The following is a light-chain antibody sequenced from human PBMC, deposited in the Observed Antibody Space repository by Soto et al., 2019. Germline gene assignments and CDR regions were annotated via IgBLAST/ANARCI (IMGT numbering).Light chain of an antibody. CDR2: DVS. J-gene: IGLJ1*01. V-gene: IGLV2-14*01. CDR3: SSYTSSSTPFYV. Sequence: QSVLTQPASVSGSPGQSITISCTGTSSDVGVYNYVSWYQQHPGKAPKLMIYDVSNRPSGVSNRFSGSKSGNTASLTISWLQAEDEADYYCSSYTSSSTPFYVFGTGTRSPS. CDR1: SSDVGVYNY.